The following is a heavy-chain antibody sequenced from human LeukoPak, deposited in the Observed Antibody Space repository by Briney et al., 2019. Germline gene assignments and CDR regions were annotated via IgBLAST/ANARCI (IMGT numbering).Heavy chain of an antibody. Sequence: GGSLRLSCAASGFTFSSYGMHWVRQAPGKGLEWVSSISSSSGYIFYADSVKGRFTISRDNSKKMVYLQMDSLRVDDSAVYYCARGGYQPYYYMDVWGKGTTVTVSS. D-gene: IGHD2-2*01. CDR1: GFTFSSYG. CDR3: ARGGYQPYYYMDV. V-gene: IGHV3-21*01. CDR2: ISSSSGYI. J-gene: IGHJ6*03.